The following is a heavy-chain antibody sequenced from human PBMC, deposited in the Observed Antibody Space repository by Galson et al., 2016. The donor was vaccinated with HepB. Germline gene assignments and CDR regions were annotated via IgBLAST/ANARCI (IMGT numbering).Heavy chain of an antibody. J-gene: IGHJ4*02. CDR2: INPRGGAT. CDR3: VRDRTRGGDDY. Sequence: SVKVSCKASGYPFISYYIHWVRQAPGQGLEWMGIINPRGGATIYAQKFRGSVTMTRDTSTNTAYMELTSLRSDDTAIYYCVRDRTRGGDDYWGQGTLVTVSS. CDR1: GYPFISYY. D-gene: IGHD3-10*01. V-gene: IGHV1-46*01.